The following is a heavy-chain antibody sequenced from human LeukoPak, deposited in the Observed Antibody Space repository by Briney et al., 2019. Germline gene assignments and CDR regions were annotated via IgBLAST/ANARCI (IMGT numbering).Heavy chain of an antibody. CDR3: AREVAVAGFDWYFDL. Sequence: KPSETLSLTCTVSGGSISSYYWSWIRQPAGKGLEWIGRIYTSGSTNYNPSLKSRVTISVDKSKNQFSLKLSSVTAADTAVYYCAREVAVAGFDWYFDLWGRGTLVTVSS. CDR1: GGSISSYY. D-gene: IGHD6-19*01. CDR2: IYTSGST. J-gene: IGHJ2*01. V-gene: IGHV4-4*07.